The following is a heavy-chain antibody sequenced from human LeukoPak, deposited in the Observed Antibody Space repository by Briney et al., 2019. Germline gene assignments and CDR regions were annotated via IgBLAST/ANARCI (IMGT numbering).Heavy chain of an antibody. CDR2: IRGGGDTK. CDR3: SGDPNGDYVGAFDM. CDR1: GFTFSNYA. J-gene: IGHJ3*02. D-gene: IGHD4-17*01. Sequence: PGGSLRLSCTASGFTFSNYAMTWVRQAPGKGLEWVASIRGGGDTKYYADSMKGRFTISRDNSKNTLFLQMNSLRGEDTAVYYCSGDPNGDYVGAFDMWGPGTMVTVSS. V-gene: IGHV3-23*01.